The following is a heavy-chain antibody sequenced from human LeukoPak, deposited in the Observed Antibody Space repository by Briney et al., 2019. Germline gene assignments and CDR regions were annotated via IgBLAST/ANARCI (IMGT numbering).Heavy chain of an antibody. V-gene: IGHV4-4*07. CDR1: GGSISSYY. CDR2: IYTSGST. CDR3: ARDVGSYYYGSGMGDWFDP. D-gene: IGHD3-10*01. J-gene: IGHJ5*02. Sequence: SETLSLTCTGSGGSISSYYWSWIRQPAGKGLEWIGRIYTSGSTNYNPSLKSRVTMSVDTSKNQFSLKLSSVTAADTAVYYCARDVGSYYYGSGMGDWFDPWGQGTLVTVSS.